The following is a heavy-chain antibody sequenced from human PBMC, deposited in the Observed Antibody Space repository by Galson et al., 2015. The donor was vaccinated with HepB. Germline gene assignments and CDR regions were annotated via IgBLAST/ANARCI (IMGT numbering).Heavy chain of an antibody. CDR1: GYTFTGYY. D-gene: IGHD2-15*01. CDR2: INPNSGGT. CDR3: ARARGYCSGGSCYSAEYFQH. Sequence: SVKVSCKASGYTFTGYYMHWVRQAPGQGLEWMGRINPNSGGTNYAQKFQGRVTMTRDTSISTAYMELSRLRSDDTAVYYCARARGYCSGGSCYSAEYFQHWGQGTLVTVSS. V-gene: IGHV1-2*06. J-gene: IGHJ1*01.